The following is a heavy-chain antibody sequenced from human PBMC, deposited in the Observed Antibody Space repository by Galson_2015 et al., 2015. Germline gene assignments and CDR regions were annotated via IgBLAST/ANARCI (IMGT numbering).Heavy chain of an antibody. V-gene: IGHV3-30*18. CDR1: GFTFSDHG. CDR2: ISDDGSHQ. D-gene: IGHD3-10*01. Sequence: SLRLSCAASGFTFSDHGMHWIRQAPGKGLEWVGVISDDGSHQFYADSVKGRFTISRDNSKNTLYLQMNSLRPEDTAVYYCANNPRGLTVRGWDPGCLITVSS. CDR3: ANNPRGLTVRG. J-gene: IGHJ4*02.